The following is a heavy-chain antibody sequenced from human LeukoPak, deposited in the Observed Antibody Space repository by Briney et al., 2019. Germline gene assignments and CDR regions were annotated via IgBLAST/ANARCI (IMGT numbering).Heavy chain of an antibody. Sequence: GASVKVSCKASGYTFTSYGVSWVRQAPGQGLEWMGWISGSNGNTNNAQKVQGRVTMTTDTSTSTAYMELRSLRSDDTAVYYCASPAGYSKNFDYWGQGTLVTVSS. V-gene: IGHV1-18*01. J-gene: IGHJ4*02. D-gene: IGHD6-13*01. CDR2: ISGSNGNT. CDR1: GYTFTSYG. CDR3: ASPAGYSKNFDY.